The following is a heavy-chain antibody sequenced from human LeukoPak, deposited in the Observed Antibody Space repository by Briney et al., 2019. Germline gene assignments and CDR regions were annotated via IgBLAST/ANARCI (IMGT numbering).Heavy chain of an antibody. V-gene: IGHV1-2*02. Sequence: GASVKVSCKASGYTFTGYYMHWVRQAPGQGLEWMGWINPNSGGTNYAQKFQGRVTMTRDTSISTAYMGLSRLRSDDTAVYYRARLSGYCSGGSCPYYYYGMDVWGQGTTVTVSS. CDR2: INPNSGGT. D-gene: IGHD2-15*01. CDR3: ARLSGYCSGGSCPYYYYGMDV. CDR1: GYTFTGYY. J-gene: IGHJ6*02.